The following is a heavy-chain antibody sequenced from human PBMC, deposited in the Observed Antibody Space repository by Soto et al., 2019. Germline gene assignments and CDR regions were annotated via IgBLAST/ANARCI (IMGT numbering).Heavy chain of an antibody. CDR3: AKYGAGNYGAYALDL. J-gene: IGHJ3*01. CDR1: GFTFGSYW. CDR2: INPGGREK. Sequence: PGESLKISCAASGFTFGSYWMSWVRQAPGKGLEWVANINPGGREKNYVDSVKGRFSIFRDDAEKSHHLQMNSLRVEDTAVYYCAKYGAGNYGAYALDLWGQGTMVTVSS. V-gene: IGHV3-7*01. D-gene: IGHD3-10*01.